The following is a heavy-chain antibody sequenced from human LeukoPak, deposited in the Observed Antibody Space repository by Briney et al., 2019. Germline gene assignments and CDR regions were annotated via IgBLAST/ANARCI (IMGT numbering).Heavy chain of an antibody. V-gene: IGHV3-48*04. J-gene: IGHJ4*02. CDR1: GFTFSSYW. D-gene: IGHD3-9*01. CDR2: ISSSGSTI. Sequence: PGGSLRLSCAASGFTFSSYWMSWVRQAPGKGLEWVSYISSSGSTIYYADSVKGRFTISRDNAKNSLYLQMNSLRAEDTAVYYCARTYYDILTGYNPYFDYWGQGTLVTVSS. CDR3: ARTYYDILTGYNPYFDY.